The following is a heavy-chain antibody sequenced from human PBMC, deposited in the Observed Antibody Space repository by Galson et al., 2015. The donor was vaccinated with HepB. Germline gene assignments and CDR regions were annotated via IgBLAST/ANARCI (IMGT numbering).Heavy chain of an antibody. J-gene: IGHJ4*02. CDR3: ARVSTKADY. V-gene: IGHV3-30*03. CDR1: GFTFSSYG. Sequence: SLRLSCAASGFTFSSYGMHWGRRAPGTGLEWVAVISYDGSNKYYADSVKGRFPISRDNSKNTLYLQMNSLRAEDTAVDYCARVSTKADYWGQGTLVTVSS. CDR2: ISYDGSNK.